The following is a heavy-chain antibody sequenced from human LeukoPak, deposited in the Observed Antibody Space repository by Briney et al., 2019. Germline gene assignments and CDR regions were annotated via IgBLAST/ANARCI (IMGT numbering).Heavy chain of an antibody. D-gene: IGHD2-2*01. CDR3: AKDKDQLPLLFDY. Sequence: GGSLRLSCAASGFTFSSYAMSGVRQAPGKGLEWVSAISGRGGSTYYADSVKGRFTISRDNSKNTLYLQMNSLRAEDTAVYYCAKDKDQLPLLFDYWGQGTLVTVSS. V-gene: IGHV3-23*01. CDR2: ISGRGGST. J-gene: IGHJ4*02. CDR1: GFTFSSYA.